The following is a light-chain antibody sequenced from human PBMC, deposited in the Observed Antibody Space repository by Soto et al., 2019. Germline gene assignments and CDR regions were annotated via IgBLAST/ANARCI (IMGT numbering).Light chain of an antibody. V-gene: IGKV4-1*01. CDR2: WAS. Sequence: DIVMTQSPDSLAVSLGERATINCKSSQSVLYRSNTKNYLAWYQQKPEQPPNLLIYWASTRESGVPDRFSGSGFGTDFTLTISSLQAEDVAVYYCQQYYSLPPTFGQGTKVEIK. CDR3: QQYYSLPPT. J-gene: IGKJ1*01. CDR1: QSVLYRSNTKNY.